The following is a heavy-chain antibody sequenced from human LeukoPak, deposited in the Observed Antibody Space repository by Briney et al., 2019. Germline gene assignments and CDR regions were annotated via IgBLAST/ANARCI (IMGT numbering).Heavy chain of an antibody. Sequence: SGTLSLTCTVSGCSISSYYWSWIRQPPGKGLEWIGCIYTSGSTNYSPSLKSGVTRSVDTSKNQFSLKLSSVTAADTAVYYGARLPPLANTPRYYYYYYMDVWGKGTTVTVSS. D-gene: IGHD1-1*01. J-gene: IGHJ6*03. CDR3: ARLPPLANTPRYYYYYYMDV. CDR2: IYTSGST. V-gene: IGHV4-4*09. CDR1: GCSISSYY.